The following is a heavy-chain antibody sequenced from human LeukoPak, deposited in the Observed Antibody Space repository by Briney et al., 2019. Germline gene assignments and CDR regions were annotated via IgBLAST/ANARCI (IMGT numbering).Heavy chain of an antibody. D-gene: IGHD5/OR15-5a*01. CDR2: TSYDGSNK. CDR1: GFTFSSYG. Sequence: GRSLRLSCAASGFTFSSYGMHWVRQAPGKGLEWVAVTSYDGSNKYYADSVKGRFTISRDNSKSTLYLQMNSLRAEDTAVYYCAKVVSIRTRLAPFDYWGQGTLVTVSS. J-gene: IGHJ4*02. V-gene: IGHV3-30*18. CDR3: AKVVSIRTRLAPFDY.